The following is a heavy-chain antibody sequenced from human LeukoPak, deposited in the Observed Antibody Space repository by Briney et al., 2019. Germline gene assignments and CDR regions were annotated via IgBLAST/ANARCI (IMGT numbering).Heavy chain of an antibody. CDR1: GYTFTSYG. CDR3: ARDRLLESIAVAGEIDY. J-gene: IGHJ4*02. D-gene: IGHD6-19*01. V-gene: IGHV1-18*01. Sequence: ASVKVSCKASGYTFTSYGISWVRQAPGQGLEWMGWISAYNGNTNYAQKLQGRVTMTTDTSTSTAYMELRSLRSDDTAVYYCARDRLLESIAVAGEIDYWGQGTLVTVPS. CDR2: ISAYNGNT.